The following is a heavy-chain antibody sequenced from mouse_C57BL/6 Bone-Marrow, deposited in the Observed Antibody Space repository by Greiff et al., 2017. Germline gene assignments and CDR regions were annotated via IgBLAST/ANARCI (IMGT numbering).Heavy chain of an antibody. V-gene: IGHV1-15*01. CDR2: IDPETGGT. D-gene: IGHD1-1*01. Sequence: VQRVESGAELVRPGASVTLSCKASGYTFTDYEMHWVKQTPVHGLEWIGAIDPETGGTAYNQKFKGKAILTADKSSSTAYMELRSLTSEDSAVYYCTRGDYYGSSGYFDVWGTGTTVTVSS. CDR3: TRGDYYGSSGYFDV. CDR1: GYTFTDYE. J-gene: IGHJ1*03.